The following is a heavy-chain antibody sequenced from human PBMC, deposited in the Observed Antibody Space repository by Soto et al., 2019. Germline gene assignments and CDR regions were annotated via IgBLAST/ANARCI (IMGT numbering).Heavy chain of an antibody. J-gene: IGHJ4*02. D-gene: IGHD1-26*01. CDR3: AKQAAGWEHCYFVY. CDR2: ISDDGSET. V-gene: IGHV3-30*18. CDR1: GFTFSNFG. Sequence: QVQLVESGGGVVQPGRSLKLSCAASGFTFSNFGMHWVRQTPGRGLEWVADISDDGSETNYADSVKGRFTISRDNTQNTLYLQMSSLRAEDTAVYYCAKQAAGWEHCYFVYWGQGSLLTVSS.